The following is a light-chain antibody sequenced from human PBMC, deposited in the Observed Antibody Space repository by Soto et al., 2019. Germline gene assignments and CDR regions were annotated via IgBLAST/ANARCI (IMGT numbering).Light chain of an antibody. J-gene: IGKJ1*01. V-gene: IGKV3-11*01. Sequence: EIVLKQSTATLSSFPVDRVTLSCRASQYIITRLAWDQHRPGQSPRLLIYQTSLRAAGIPARFSASGSGTDFTLTISDVQPEDFALYYCHQRQSWPRTFGQGTKVDI. CDR2: QTS. CDR1: QYIITR. CDR3: HQRQSWPRT.